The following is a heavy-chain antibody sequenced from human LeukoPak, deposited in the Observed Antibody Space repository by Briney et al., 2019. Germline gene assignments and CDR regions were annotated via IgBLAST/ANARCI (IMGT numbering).Heavy chain of an antibody. Sequence: GGSLRLSCAASGFTFSSYGMSWVRQAPGKGLEWVSAISGSGANAYYADSVKGRFTMIRDNSKNTLDLQMNSLRAEDTAVYYFAKQLQEYCRRPTCYARVVDVWGEAPMVTVSS. V-gene: IGHV3-23*01. CDR2: ISGSGANA. J-gene: IGHJ3*01. CDR3: AKQLQEYCRRPTCYARVVDV. D-gene: IGHD2-2*01. CDR1: GFTFSSYG.